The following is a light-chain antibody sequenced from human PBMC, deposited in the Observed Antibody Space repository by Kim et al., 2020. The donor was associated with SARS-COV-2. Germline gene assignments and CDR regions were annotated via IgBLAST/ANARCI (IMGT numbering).Light chain of an antibody. CDR2: SVS. V-gene: IGKV3-20*01. Sequence: EIVLTQSPGTLSLSPGERATLSCRTSQSVCSHCLAWYQQKPGQAPRLLIYSVSNRATGIPDRFSGSGSGTDFTLTISRLEPEDFAVYYWQQYGIAPPYAFGQGNELEI. CDR1: QSVCSHC. CDR3: QQYGIAPPYA. J-gene: IGKJ2*01.